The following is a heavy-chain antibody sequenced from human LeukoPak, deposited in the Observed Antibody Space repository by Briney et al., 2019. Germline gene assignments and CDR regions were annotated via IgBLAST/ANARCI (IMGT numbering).Heavy chain of an antibody. CDR1: GGTFSSYT. V-gene: IGHV1-69*04. J-gene: IGHJ5*02. D-gene: IGHD2-2*02. Sequence: SVKVSCKASGGTFSSYTISWVRQAPGQGLEWMGRIIPILGIANYAQKFQGRVTITADESTSTGSMELSSLRSEDTGVYYCARDDYCSSTSCYSKKGNWFDPWGQGTLVTVSS. CDR3: ARDDYCSSTSCYSKKGNWFDP. CDR2: IIPILGIA.